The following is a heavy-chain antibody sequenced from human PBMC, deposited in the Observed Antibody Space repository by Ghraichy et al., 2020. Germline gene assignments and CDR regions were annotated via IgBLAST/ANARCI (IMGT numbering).Heavy chain of an antibody. CDR2: IIPIFGTA. CDR1: GGTFSSYA. CDR3: AREGTYYDILTGPDASHTYYYYYGMDV. V-gene: IGHV1-69*13. Sequence: SVKVSCKASGGTFSSYAISWVRQAPGQGLEWMGGIIPIFGTANYAQKFQGRVTITADESTSTAYMELSSLRSEDTAVYYCAREGTYYDILTGPDASHTYYYYYGMDVWGQGTTVTVSS. D-gene: IGHD3-9*01. J-gene: IGHJ6*02.